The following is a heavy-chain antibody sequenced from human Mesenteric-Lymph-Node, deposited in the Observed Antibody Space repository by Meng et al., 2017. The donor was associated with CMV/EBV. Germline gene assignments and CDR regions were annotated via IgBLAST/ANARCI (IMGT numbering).Heavy chain of an antibody. CDR1: GFTFSSYS. J-gene: IGHJ3*02. Sequence: GESLKISCAASGFTFSSYSMNWVRQAPGKGLEWVSYISSSSSTIYYADSVKGRFTISRDNAKNSLYLQMNSLRAEDTAVYYCARERSVAEEAFDIWGQGTTVTVSS. V-gene: IGHV3-48*04. D-gene: IGHD5-12*01. CDR2: ISSSSSTI. CDR3: ARERSVAEEAFDI.